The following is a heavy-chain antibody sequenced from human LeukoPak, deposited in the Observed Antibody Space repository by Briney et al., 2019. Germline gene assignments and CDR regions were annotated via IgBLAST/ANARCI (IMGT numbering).Heavy chain of an antibody. CDR2: ISYDGSNK. CDR1: GFTFSSYA. CDR3: ARGGDYLYYYYGMDV. J-gene: IGHJ6*02. V-gene: IGHV3-30-3*01. Sequence: GGSLRLSCAASGFTFSSYAMHWVRQAPGKGLEWVAVISYDGSNKYYADSVKGRFTISRDNSKNTLYLQMNSLRAEDTAMYYCARGGDYLYYYYGMDVWGRGTTVTVSS. D-gene: IGHD4-17*01.